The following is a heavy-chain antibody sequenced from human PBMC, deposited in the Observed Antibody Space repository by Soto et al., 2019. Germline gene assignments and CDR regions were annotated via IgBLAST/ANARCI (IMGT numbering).Heavy chain of an antibody. Sequence: QVQLQQWGAGLLNPSETLSLTCAVYGVSFSGYYWNWIRQPPGMGLEWIGEINHSGSTNYNPSLKSRVTISRGPSKNQFSLKLTSVTAADTAVYYCARGRGDGYNQDWSFALWGRGTLVTVSS. J-gene: IGHJ2*01. V-gene: IGHV4-34*01. CDR2: INHSGST. CDR1: GVSFSGYY. CDR3: ARGRGDGYNQDWSFAL. D-gene: IGHD3-10*01.